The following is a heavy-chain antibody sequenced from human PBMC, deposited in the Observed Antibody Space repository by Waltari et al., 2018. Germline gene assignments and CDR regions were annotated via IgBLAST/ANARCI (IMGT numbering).Heavy chain of an antibody. CDR2: IYYSGST. J-gene: IGHJ4*02. CDR1: GGSISSSSYY. D-gene: IGHD3-22*01. V-gene: IGHV4-39*07. Sequence: QLQLQESGPGLVKPSETLSLTCTVSGGSISSSSYYLGWIRQPPGKGLEWIGSIYYSGSTYYNPSLKSRVTISVDTSKNQFSLKLSSVTAADTAVYYCARGGPYYYDSSGSVYFDYWGQGTLVTVSS. CDR3: ARGGPYYYDSSGSVYFDY.